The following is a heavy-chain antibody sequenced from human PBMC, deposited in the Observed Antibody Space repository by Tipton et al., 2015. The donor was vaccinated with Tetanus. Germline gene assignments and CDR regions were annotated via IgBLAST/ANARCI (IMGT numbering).Heavy chain of an antibody. CDR2: ISGYNGNT. Sequence: QSGPEVKKPGASVKVSCKASGYTFTRYGLTWVRQAPGQGPEWLGWISGYNGNTKYAPKFQGRVTMTTDTTTNTAYLELRSLRSDDTAVYFCARDYFGSGSSYFFDYWGQGTQVSVSS. D-gene: IGHD3-10*01. CDR1: GYTFTRYG. J-gene: IGHJ4*02. CDR3: ARDYFGSGSSYFFDY. V-gene: IGHV1-18*01.